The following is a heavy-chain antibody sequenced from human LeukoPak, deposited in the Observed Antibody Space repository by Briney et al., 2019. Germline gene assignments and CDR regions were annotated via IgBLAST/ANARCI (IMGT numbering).Heavy chain of an antibody. Sequence: GSVQVSCKASGYTFTGYYIHWVRQAPGQGLEWMGWTDPNSGDTNYAQKFQGRVTMTRDTSISTAYMDLSKLTSDDTAVYYCATGVSNDYGDYAFDYWGQGTLVTVSS. CDR2: TDPNSGDT. V-gene: IGHV1-2*02. J-gene: IGHJ4*02. CDR3: ATGVSNDYGDYAFDY. CDR1: GYTFTGYY. D-gene: IGHD4-17*01.